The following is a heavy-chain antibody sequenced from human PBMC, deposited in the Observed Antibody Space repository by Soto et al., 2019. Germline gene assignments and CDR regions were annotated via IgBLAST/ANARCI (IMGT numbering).Heavy chain of an antibody. V-gene: IGHV1-69*13. CDR1: GVTFSSYA. CDR2: IIPIFGTA. Sequence: SVKVSCKASGVTFSSYAISWVRQAPGQGLEWMGGIIPIFGTANYAQKFQGIVTITADECTSTAYMELSSLRSEDTAVYYCARERPNEDYGGNSDYYYYGMDVWGQGTTVTVS. J-gene: IGHJ6*02. CDR3: ARERPNEDYGGNSDYYYYGMDV. D-gene: IGHD4-17*01.